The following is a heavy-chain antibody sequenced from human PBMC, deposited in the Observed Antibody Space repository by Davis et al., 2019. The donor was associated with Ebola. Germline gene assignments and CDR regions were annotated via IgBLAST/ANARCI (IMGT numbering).Heavy chain of an antibody. Sequence: PGGSLRLSCAASGFTFSSYWMSWVRQASGKGLEWVANIKQDGSEKYYVDSVKGRFTISRNNAKNTLYLQMNDLRAEDTAVYYCAREGKIFGCDYWGQGALVTVS. CDR1: GFTFSSYW. CDR3: AREGKIFGCDY. J-gene: IGHJ4*02. CDR2: IKQDGSEK. V-gene: IGHV3-7*01. D-gene: IGHD3-3*01.